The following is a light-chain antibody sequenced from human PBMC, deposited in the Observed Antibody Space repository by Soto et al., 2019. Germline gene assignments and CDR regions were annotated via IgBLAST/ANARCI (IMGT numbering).Light chain of an antibody. CDR3: QQYDNWLGT. V-gene: IGKV3D-15*01. Sequence: EIVMTQSPATLSVSPGERATLSCRASQSVSSNLAWYQQTPGQAPRLLIFDASARATGIPARFSGSGSGTEFTLTISSLQSEDFGVYYCQQYDNWLGTFGQGTKVAIK. CDR2: DAS. CDR1: QSVSSN. J-gene: IGKJ1*01.